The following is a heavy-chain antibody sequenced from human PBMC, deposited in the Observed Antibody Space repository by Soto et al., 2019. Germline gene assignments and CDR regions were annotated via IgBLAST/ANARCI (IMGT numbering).Heavy chain of an antibody. CDR3: ARHQAGYCGGDCYTHFDS. J-gene: IGHJ4*02. D-gene: IGHD2-21*02. CDR2: IYYSGGT. V-gene: IGHV4-39*01. CDR1: GGSISSSNYY. Sequence: SETLSLTCTVSGGSISSSNYYWGWIRQPPGKGLEWIGSIYYSGGTNYNPFLKSRATISKDTSNHQLSLKLSSVTAADTAVYYCARHQAGYCGGDCYTHFDSWGQGILVTVSS.